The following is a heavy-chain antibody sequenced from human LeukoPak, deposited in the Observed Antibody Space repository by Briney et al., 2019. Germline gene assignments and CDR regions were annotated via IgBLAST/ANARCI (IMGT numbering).Heavy chain of an antibody. D-gene: IGHD6-13*01. J-gene: IGHJ6*02. Sequence: GGSLRLSCAASGSTFDDYAMHWVRQGPGKGLEWVSLISGDGGSTYYADSVKGRFTISRDNSKNSLYLQMNSLRTEDTALYYCAKVFRSSSWYHYYYGMDVWGQGTTITVSS. CDR1: GSTFDDYA. V-gene: IGHV3-43*02. CDR3: AKVFRSSSWYHYYYGMDV. CDR2: ISGDGGST.